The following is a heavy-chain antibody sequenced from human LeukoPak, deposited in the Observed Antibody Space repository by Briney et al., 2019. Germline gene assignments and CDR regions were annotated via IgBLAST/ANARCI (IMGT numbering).Heavy chain of an antibody. V-gene: IGHV1-2*02. J-gene: IGHJ3*02. CDR2: IKPKSGGT. CDR1: GYTFTGYY. CDR3: ARDQPWFDAFDI. D-gene: IGHD3-9*01. Sequence: SSVTVSCKACGYTFTGYYMHWLGQAPAQELAWMGWIKPKSGGTNYAQTFQASLTMTRDPSISTAYMELSRLRSDDTAVYYCARDQPWFDAFDIWGQETMVTVSS.